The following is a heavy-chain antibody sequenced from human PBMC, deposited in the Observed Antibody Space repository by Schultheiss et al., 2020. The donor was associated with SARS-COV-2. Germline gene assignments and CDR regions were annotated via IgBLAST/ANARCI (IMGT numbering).Heavy chain of an antibody. Sequence: GGSLRLSCAASGSTFSSYWMSWVRQAPGKGLEWVANIKQDGSEKYYVDSVKGRFTISRDNAKNSLYLQMNSLRAEDTAVYYCARDGGLKYYYDSSGQSADAFDIWGQGTMVTVSS. D-gene: IGHD3-22*01. CDR1: GSTFSSYW. J-gene: IGHJ3*02. CDR3: ARDGGLKYYYDSSGQSADAFDI. V-gene: IGHV3-7*01. CDR2: IKQDGSEK.